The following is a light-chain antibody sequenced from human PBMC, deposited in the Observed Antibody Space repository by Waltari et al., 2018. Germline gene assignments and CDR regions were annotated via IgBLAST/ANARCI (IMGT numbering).Light chain of an antibody. V-gene: IGLV2-8*01. J-gene: IGLJ1*01. CDR2: EVN. CDR1: SRAVGGYQF. CDR3: SSYAGSNNLV. Sequence: QSALTQPPSASGSPGQSVTISCTGTSRAVGGYQFVSWYQQHPGRAPKLMIYEVNQRPSGVPDRFSGSKSGNTASLTVSGLQAEDEADYYCSSYAGSNNLVFGTGTKVTVL.